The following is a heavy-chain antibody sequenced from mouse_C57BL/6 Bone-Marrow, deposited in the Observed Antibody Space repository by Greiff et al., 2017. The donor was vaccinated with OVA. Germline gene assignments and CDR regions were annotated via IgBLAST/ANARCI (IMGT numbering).Heavy chain of an antibody. V-gene: IGHV1-7*01. D-gene: IGHD1-1*01. CDR1: GYTFTSYW. Sequence: QVQLQQSGAELAKPGASVKLSCKASGYTFTSYWMHWVKQRPGQGLEWIGYINPSSGYTKYNQKFKDKATLTADQSSSTAYMQLSSLTYEDSAVYYCARRAITTVHYFDYWGQGTTLTVSS. CDR2: INPSSGYT. J-gene: IGHJ2*01. CDR3: ARRAITTVHYFDY.